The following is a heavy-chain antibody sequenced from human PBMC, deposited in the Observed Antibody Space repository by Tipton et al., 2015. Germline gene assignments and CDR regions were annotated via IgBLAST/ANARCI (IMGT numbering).Heavy chain of an antibody. CDR1: GYSFTSFV. V-gene: IGHV5-51*01. Sequence: QLVQSGAEVRKPGESLKISCKASGYSFTSFVIGWVRQMPGKGLEWMGIIYPGDSHTRYNPSFQGQVTISADKSISTAYLHWSSLKAPDTAMYYCARHVSFYYDTHGSDALDIWAQGTMVTVSS. CDR2: IYPGDSHT. D-gene: IGHD3-22*01. CDR3: ARHVSFYYDTHGSDALDI. J-gene: IGHJ3*02.